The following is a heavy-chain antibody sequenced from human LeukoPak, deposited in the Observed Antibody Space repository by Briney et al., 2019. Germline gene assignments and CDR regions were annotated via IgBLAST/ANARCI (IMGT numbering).Heavy chain of an antibody. CDR2: IYYSGST. CDR3: ARELQDHSSEDY. J-gene: IGHJ4*02. CDR1: GGSISSGDYY. D-gene: IGHD6-19*01. Sequence: SETLSLTCTVSGGSISSGDYYWSWIRQPPGKGLEWIGYIYYSGSTYYNPSLKSRVTISVDTSKNQFSLKLSSVTATDTAVYYCARELQDHSSEDYWGQGTLVTVSS. V-gene: IGHV4-30-4*01.